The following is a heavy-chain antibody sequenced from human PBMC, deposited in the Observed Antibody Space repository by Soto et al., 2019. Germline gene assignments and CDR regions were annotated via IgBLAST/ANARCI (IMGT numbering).Heavy chain of an antibody. D-gene: IGHD6-19*01. V-gene: IGHV4-39*01. J-gene: IGHJ4*02. CDR2: IYYSGST. CDR3: ARLRIAVATWVSEPYYFDY. CDR1: GGSISSSSYY. Sequence: QLQLQESGPGLVKPSETLSLTCTVSGGSISSSSYYWGWIRQPPGKGLEWIGSIYYSGSTYYNPSLKGGVTISVDTAKNQVSLKLSSVTGADTAVYYCARLRIAVATWVSEPYYFDYWGQGTLVTVSS.